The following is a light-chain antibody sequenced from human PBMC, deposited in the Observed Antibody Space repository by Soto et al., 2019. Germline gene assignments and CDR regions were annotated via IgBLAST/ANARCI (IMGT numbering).Light chain of an antibody. V-gene: IGKV1-5*01. CDR3: QQYTGYSRT. Sequence: DIQMTQSPSTLSASVGDRVTITCRASQSINDWLAWYQQRPGRAPKLLIYDASSLESGVPSRFSGSGSGTEFTLIISSLQPEDFATYYCQQYTGYSRTFGQGTTVEIK. CDR1: QSINDW. J-gene: IGKJ1*01. CDR2: DAS.